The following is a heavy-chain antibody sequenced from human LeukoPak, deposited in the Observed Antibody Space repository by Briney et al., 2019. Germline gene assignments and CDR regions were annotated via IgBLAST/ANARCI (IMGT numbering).Heavy chain of an antibody. CDR2: ISGSGGST. CDR1: GFTFSSYA. Sequence: GGSLRLSCAASGFTFSSYAMHWVRQAPGKGLEWVSAISGSGGSTYNADSVKGRFTISRDNSKNTLYLQMNSLRAEDTAVYYCKVAVGAFDIWGQGTMVTVSS. D-gene: IGHD2-15*01. CDR3: KVAVGAFDI. V-gene: IGHV3-23*01. J-gene: IGHJ3*02.